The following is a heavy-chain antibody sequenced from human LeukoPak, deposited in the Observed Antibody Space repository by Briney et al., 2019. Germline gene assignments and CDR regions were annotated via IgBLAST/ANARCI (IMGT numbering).Heavy chain of an antibody. D-gene: IGHD3-3*01. CDR3: ARRLEAPDWYFDL. V-gene: IGHV5-51*01. CDR1: GYTFTTYW. Sequence: GESLKISCEASGYTFTTYWIAWVRQMSGKGLEWMGMIYPGDSDTRYSPSFQGQVTISVDRSITTAYLQWSSLKASDTAMYYCARRLEAPDWYFDLWGRGTLVTVSS. CDR2: IYPGDSDT. J-gene: IGHJ2*01.